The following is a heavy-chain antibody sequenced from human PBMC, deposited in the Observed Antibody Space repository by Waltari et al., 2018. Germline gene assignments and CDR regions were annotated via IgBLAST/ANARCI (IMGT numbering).Heavy chain of an antibody. J-gene: IGHJ3*02. V-gene: IGHV3-23*01. CDR3: ATTPGYSDSYAFDI. Sequence: EVQLLESGGGLVQPGGSLRLSCAASGFTLSSSAMSWVRQAPGKGLEWVSAISGSGGSTYYADSVKGRFTISRDNSKNTLYLQMNSLRAEDTAVYYCATTPGYSDSYAFDIWGQGTMVTVSS. CDR1: GFTLSSSA. D-gene: IGHD5-18*01. CDR2: ISGSGGST.